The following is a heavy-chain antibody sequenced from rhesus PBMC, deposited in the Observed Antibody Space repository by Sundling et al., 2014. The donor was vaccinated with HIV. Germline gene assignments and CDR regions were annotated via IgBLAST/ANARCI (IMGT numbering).Heavy chain of an antibody. D-gene: IGHD4-35*01. CDR1: GGSVRNNY. J-gene: IGHJ5-1*01. Sequence: QLQLQESGPGLVKPSETLSLTCAVSGGSVRNNYWSWIRQAPGKGLEWIGRISGNGERIDYNPSLKSRVTFSTDTSKNQFSLKLTSMTAADTAVYYCARGPLLTYGNGFDVWGPGSWSPSPQ. CDR2: ISGNGERI. CDR3: ARGPLLTYGNGFDV. V-gene: IGHV4-173*01.